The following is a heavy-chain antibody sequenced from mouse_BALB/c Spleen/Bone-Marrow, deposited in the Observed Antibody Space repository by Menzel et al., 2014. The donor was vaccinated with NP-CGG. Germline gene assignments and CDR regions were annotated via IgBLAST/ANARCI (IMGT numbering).Heavy chain of an antibody. Sequence: EVQLQQSGAELVKSGASVKLSCTASGFNIKDTYLHWVKPRPEQGLEWIGRIDPANGNTKYDPKFQGKATITADTSSNTAYLQLSSLTSEGTAGYSCASYRSAWCFVAWGAGTTVTCSS. V-gene: IGHV14-3*02. CDR1: GFNIKDTY. J-gene: IGHJ1*01. D-gene: IGHD2-14*01. CDR3: ASYRSAWCFVA. CDR2: IDPANGNT.